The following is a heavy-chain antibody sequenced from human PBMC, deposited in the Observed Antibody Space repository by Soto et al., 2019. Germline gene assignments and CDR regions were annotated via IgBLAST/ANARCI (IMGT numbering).Heavy chain of an antibody. CDR3: AKSKQQLVGGWFDP. D-gene: IGHD6-13*01. Sequence: QVQLVESGGGVVQPGRSLRLSCAASGFTFSSYGMHWVRQAPGKGLEWVAVISYDGSNKYYADSVKGRFTISRDNSKNTTYLQRNSQRAEDTAVYYCAKSKQQLVGGWFDPWGQGTLVTVSS. V-gene: IGHV3-30*18. J-gene: IGHJ5*02. CDR2: ISYDGSNK. CDR1: GFTFSSYG.